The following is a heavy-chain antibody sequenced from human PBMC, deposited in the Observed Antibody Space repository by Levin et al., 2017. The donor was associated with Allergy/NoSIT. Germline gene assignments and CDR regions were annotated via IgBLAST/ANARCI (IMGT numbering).Heavy chain of an antibody. V-gene: IGHV1-18*04. Sequence: ASVKVSCTASRYSFTSHGITWVRQAPGQGLEWMGWISPYSGNTKYAQMLQGRITMTTDTSTNMAYMELRDLKYDDAPVYYCARDPFYVWWTYRRAGDYMDVWGKGTTVSVSS. J-gene: IGHJ6*03. CDR1: RYSFTSHG. CDR2: ISPYSGNT. CDR3: ARDPFYVWWTYRRAGDYMDV. D-gene: IGHD3-16*02.